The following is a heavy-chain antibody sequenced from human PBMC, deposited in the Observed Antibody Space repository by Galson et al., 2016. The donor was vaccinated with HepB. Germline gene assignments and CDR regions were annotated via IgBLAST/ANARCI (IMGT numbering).Heavy chain of an antibody. CDR2: IKSKSDGETT. Sequence: SLRLSCAASGFMFSDAWMTWVRQAPGKGPEWVGRIKSKSDGETTAYGAPVKGRFTISRDDSRNTLYLQMNSLKSEDTAVYYCTTGEASTSCDPQQCVGWFDPWGQGTLVTVSS. CDR1: GFMFSDAW. V-gene: IGHV3-15*01. D-gene: IGHD2-2*01. J-gene: IGHJ5*02. CDR3: TTGEASTSCDPQQCVGWFDP.